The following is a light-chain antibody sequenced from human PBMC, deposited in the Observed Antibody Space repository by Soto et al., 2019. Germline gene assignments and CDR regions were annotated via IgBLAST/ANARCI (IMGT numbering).Light chain of an antibody. Sequence: DIQMTQSPSSLSASVGDRVTITCQASQDISNYLNWYQQKPGKAPKLLIYDASNLETGVSSRFSGSGSGTDFTFTISSLQPEDIATYYCQQYYDLPITFGQGTRLEIK. CDR3: QQYYDLPIT. J-gene: IGKJ5*01. V-gene: IGKV1-33*01. CDR1: QDISNY. CDR2: DAS.